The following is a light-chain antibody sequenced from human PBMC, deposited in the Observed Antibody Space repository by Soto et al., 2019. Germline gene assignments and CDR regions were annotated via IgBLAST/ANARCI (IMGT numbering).Light chain of an antibody. CDR1: QSVSSSY. CDR3: QQYGSSPPWT. Sequence: EIVLTQSPGTLYFSPGERATLSCRASQSVSSSYLAGYQQKPGQAPRLLIYGASSRATGIPDRFSGSGSGTDFTLTISRLEPEDFAVYYCQQYGSSPPWTFGQGTKVEIK. V-gene: IGKV3-20*01. J-gene: IGKJ1*01. CDR2: GAS.